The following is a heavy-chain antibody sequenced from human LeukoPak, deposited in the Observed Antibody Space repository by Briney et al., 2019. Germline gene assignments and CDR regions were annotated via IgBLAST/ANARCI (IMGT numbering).Heavy chain of an antibody. CDR2: INAGNGNT. D-gene: IGHD3-22*01. Sequence: ASVKVSCKASGYTITSYAMHWVRQAPGQRLEWMGWINAGNGNTKYSQKFQGRVTITRDTSASTAYMELSSLRSEDTAVYYCARTNYYDSSGGLEHFDYWGQGTLVTVSS. CDR3: ARTNYYDSSGGLEHFDY. J-gene: IGHJ4*02. V-gene: IGHV1-3*01. CDR1: GYTITSYA.